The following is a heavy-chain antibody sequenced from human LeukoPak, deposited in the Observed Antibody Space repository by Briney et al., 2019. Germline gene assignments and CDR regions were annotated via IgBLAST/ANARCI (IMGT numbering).Heavy chain of an antibody. D-gene: IGHD1-26*01. CDR3: ARETYNGRYYYFDY. CDR2: IIPIFGTA. CDR1: GGTFSSYA. J-gene: IGHJ4*02. V-gene: IGHV1-69*13. Sequence: GASVKVSCKASGGTFSSYAISWVRQAPGQGLEWMGGIIPIFGTANYAQKFQDRVTITADESTSTAYMELSSLRSDDTAVYFCARETYNGRYYYFDYWGQGTLATVSS.